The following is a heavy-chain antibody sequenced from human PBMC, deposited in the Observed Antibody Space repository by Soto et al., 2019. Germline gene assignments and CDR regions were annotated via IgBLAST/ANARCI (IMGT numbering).Heavy chain of an antibody. Sequence: QVQLVESGGGVVQPGTSLRLSCVGSGFTFRSYVIHWVRQAPGKGLEWVALTSYDGSNKDYGDSVKGRFTISRDNSRNTVDLQMDSLIREDTALYYCARWGTTGGLDVWCQGTLVSVSS. CDR3: ARWGTTGGLDV. V-gene: IGHV3-33*05. J-gene: IGHJ1*01. D-gene: IGHD3-16*01. CDR2: TSYDGSNK. CDR1: GFTFRSYV.